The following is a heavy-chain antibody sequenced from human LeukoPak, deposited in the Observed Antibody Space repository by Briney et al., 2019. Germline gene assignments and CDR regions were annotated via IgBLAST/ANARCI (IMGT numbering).Heavy chain of an antibody. J-gene: IGHJ4*02. Sequence: SETLSLTCTVSGGSISSYHWSWIRQPAGKGLEWIGRIYTSGSTNYNPSLKSRVTMSVDTSKNQFSLKLSSVTAADTAVYYCARDYSSSWYYFDYWGQGTLVTVSS. CDR1: GGSISSYH. V-gene: IGHV4-4*07. CDR2: IYTSGST. CDR3: ARDYSSSWYYFDY. D-gene: IGHD6-13*01.